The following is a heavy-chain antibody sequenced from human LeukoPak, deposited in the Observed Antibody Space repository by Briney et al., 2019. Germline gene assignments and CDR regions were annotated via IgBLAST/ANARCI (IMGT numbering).Heavy chain of an antibody. V-gene: IGHV3-48*01. CDR3: ARDLYYDRLGSYFDY. J-gene: IGHJ4*02. D-gene: IGHD3-22*01. CDR1: GITFSSYS. Sequence: PGGSLRLSCAASGITFSSYSMNWVRQAPGKGLELVSYISSSSSTIYYADSVKGRFTISRDNAKNSLYLQMNSLRAEDTAVYYCARDLYYDRLGSYFDYWGQGTLVTVSS. CDR2: ISSSSSTI.